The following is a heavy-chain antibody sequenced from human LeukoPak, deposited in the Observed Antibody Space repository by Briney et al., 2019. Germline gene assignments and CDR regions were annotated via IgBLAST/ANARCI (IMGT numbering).Heavy chain of an antibody. J-gene: IGHJ6*02. CDR2: INHSGST. CDR1: GGSFSGYY. Sequence: SETLSLTCAVYGGSFSGYYWSWIRQPPGKGLEWIGEINHSGSTNYNPSLKSRVTISVDTSKNQFSLKLSSVTAADTAVYYCARDLWSGYKDPYDPYYYYYGMDVWGQGTTVTVSS. D-gene: IGHD3-3*01. V-gene: IGHV4-34*01. CDR3: ARDLWSGYKDPYDPYYYYYGMDV.